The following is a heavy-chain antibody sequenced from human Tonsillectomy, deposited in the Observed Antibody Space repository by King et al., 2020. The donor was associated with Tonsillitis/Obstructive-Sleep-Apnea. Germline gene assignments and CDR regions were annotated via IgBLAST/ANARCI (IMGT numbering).Heavy chain of an antibody. J-gene: IGHJ4*02. Sequence: VQLVESGAEVKKPGESLKISCKASGYTFTTYWIGWVRQMPGKGLEWMGIINPVDSDSSYSPSFQGQVTISADKSISTAYLQWSSLKASDTAMYFCARLRGDISGLYTYFDYWGQGTLVTVSS. CDR2: INPVDSDS. V-gene: IGHV5-51*01. D-gene: IGHD6-19*01. CDR3: ARLRGDISGLYTYFDY. CDR1: GYTFTTYW.